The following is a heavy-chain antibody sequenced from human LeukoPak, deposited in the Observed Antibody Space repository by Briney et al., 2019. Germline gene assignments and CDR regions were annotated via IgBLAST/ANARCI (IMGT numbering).Heavy chain of an antibody. D-gene: IGHD3-10*01. CDR2: IYYSGST. CDR3: LVRGGNGVSDY. J-gene: IGHJ4*02. V-gene: IGHV4-38-2*02. CDR1: GYSISTGYY. Sequence: SSETLTLTCTVSGYSISTGYYWDWIRQPPGKGLEWIGSIYYSGSTYYNPSLKSRVTISVDTSKNQFSLKLSSVTAADTAVYYCLVRGGNGVSDYWGQGTLVTVSS.